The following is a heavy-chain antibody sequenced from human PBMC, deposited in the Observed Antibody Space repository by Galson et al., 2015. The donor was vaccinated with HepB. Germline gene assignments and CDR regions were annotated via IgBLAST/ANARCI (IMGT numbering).Heavy chain of an antibody. D-gene: IGHD6-6*01. CDR3: ARSSVAARPYWFDS. CDR2: ISASSSYI. Sequence: SLRLSCAASEVTFGRYCVNWVRQAPGKGLEWVSSISASSSYIFYADSVKGRFFIPRDNARNTLFLQMNSLTAEDTAVYYCARSSVAARPYWFDSWGQGTLVTVTS. CDR1: EVTFGRYC. V-gene: IGHV3-21*06. J-gene: IGHJ5*01.